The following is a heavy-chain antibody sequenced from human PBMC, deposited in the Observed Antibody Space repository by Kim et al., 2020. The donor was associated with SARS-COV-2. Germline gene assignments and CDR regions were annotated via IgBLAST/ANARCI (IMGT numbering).Heavy chain of an antibody. V-gene: IGHV3-53*01. CDR2: MYSGGTT. D-gene: IGHD5-18*01. CDR3: GRLRGYSPWSGMDV. J-gene: IGHJ6*02. CDR1: GFTVSSNY. Sequence: GGSLRLSCAASGFTVSSNYMTWIRQAPGKGLEWVSVMYSGGTTYYADSVKGRFTISRDNSNNTLELQMNSLRVEDTAIYYCGRLRGYSPWSGMDVWGQGGAVTVS.